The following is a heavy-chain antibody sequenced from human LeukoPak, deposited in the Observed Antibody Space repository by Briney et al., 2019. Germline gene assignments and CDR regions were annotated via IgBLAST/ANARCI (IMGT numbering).Heavy chain of an antibody. CDR1: GGSISSYY. V-gene: IGHV4-59*08. J-gene: IGHJ4*02. CDR2: IYYSGST. CDR3: ARRGVATNLFDY. D-gene: IGHD1-14*01. Sequence: SETLSLTCTVSGGSISSYYWSWIRQPPGKGLEWIGYIYYSGSTNYNPSLKSRVTISVDTSRNQFSLKLSSVTAADTAVYYCARRGVATNLFDYWGQGTLVTVSS.